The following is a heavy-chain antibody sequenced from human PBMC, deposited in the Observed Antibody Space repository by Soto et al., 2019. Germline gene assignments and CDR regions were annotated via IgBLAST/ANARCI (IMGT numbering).Heavy chain of an antibody. CDR3: ARGQRLSDGVDP. J-gene: IGHJ5*02. Sequence: QVHLQQSGPGLVNPSETLSLTCTVSGGSMSSYYWTWIRQPAGQGLEWIGRVYSSGGTHYNPSLKRRGTSSLDTSKNQFSGRLLAVTDADTAVYYWARGQRLSDGVDPWGQGTLVTVSS. V-gene: IGHV4-4*07. CDR2: VYSSGGT. CDR1: GGSMSSYY. D-gene: IGHD2-15*01.